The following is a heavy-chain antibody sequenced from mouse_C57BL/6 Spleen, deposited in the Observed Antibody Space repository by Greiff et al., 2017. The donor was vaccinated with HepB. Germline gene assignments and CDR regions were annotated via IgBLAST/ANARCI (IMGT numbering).Heavy chain of an antibody. Sequence: EVQRVESGGDLVKPGGSLKLSCAASGFTFSSYGMSWVRQTPDKRLEWVATISSGGSYTYYPDSVKGRFTISRDNAKNTLYLQMSSLKSEDTAMYDCARQGVLRDYFDYWGQGTTLTVSS. CDR1: GFTFSSYG. CDR2: ISSGGSYT. V-gene: IGHV5-6*01. D-gene: IGHD1-1*01. J-gene: IGHJ2*01. CDR3: ARQGVLRDYFDY.